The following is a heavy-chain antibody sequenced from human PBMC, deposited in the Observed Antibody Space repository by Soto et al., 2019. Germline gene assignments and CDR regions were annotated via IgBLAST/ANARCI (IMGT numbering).Heavy chain of an antibody. D-gene: IGHD3-10*01. J-gene: IGHJ4*02. CDR2: MNPNSGNT. CDR3: ARGQMVRGVIGYDFDY. V-gene: IGHV1-8*01. CDR1: GYTFTSYD. Sequence: QVQLVQSGAEVKKPGASVKVSCKASGYTFTSYDINWVRQATGQGLEWMGWMNPNSGNTGYAQKFQGRVTMTRNTSISTAYMELSSLRSEDTAVYYCARGQMVRGVIGYDFDYWGKGTLVTVSS.